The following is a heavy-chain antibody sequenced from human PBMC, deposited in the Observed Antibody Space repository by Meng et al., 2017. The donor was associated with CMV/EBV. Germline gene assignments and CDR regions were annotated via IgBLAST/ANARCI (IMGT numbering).Heavy chain of an antibody. Sequence: SETLSLTCTVSGGSISSSSYYWGWIRQPPGKGLEWIGSIYYSGSTYYNPSLKSRVTISVDTSKNQFSLKLSSVTAADTAVYYCARDQGSGWYYYYYGMDGWGQGTTVTVSS. CDR1: GGSISSSSYY. CDR2: IYYSGST. CDR3: ARDQGSGWYYYYYGMDG. J-gene: IGHJ6*02. V-gene: IGHV4-39*07. D-gene: IGHD6-19*01.